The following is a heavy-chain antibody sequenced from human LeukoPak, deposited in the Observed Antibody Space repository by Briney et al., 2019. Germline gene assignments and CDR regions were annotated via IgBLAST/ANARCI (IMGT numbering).Heavy chain of an antibody. CDR2: VSAYNGNT. D-gene: IGHD6-6*01. Sequence: GASVKVSCKASGYTFTSYGISWVRQAPGQGLEWMGWVSAYNGNTNYAQKLQDRVTMTTNTSTNTAYMELRSLRSDDTAVYYCARDLGSSATSTNWFDPWGQGTLVTVSS. V-gene: IGHV1-18*01. J-gene: IGHJ5*02. CDR3: ARDLGSSATSTNWFDP. CDR1: GYTFTSYG.